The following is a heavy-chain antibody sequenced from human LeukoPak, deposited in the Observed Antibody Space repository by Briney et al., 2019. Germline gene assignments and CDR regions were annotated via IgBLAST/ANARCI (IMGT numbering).Heavy chain of an antibody. CDR3: ARGHDSSGYTMDY. CDR1: GCKFSRYA. V-gene: IGHV1-69*04. Sequence: SVKVSCKASGCKFSRYAIKWVRQAPGQEHKWMGRIIPILGIANYAQKFQGRVTITADKSTSTAYMELSSLRSEDTAVYYCARGHDSSGYTMDYWGQGTLVTVSS. D-gene: IGHD3-22*01. CDR2: IIPILGIA. J-gene: IGHJ4*02.